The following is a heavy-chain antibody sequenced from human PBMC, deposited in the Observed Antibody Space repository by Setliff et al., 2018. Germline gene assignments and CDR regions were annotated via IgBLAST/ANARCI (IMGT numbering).Heavy chain of an antibody. Sequence: GGSLRLSCAASGFTVSSNYMSWVRQAPGKGLEWISYISNGGGAVKYADSVKGRFTISRDNAKSSLYLQMNSLRAEDTAVYYCARDQGSYGYRAFDSWGQGALVTVSS. CDR3: ARDQGSYGYRAFDS. J-gene: IGHJ4*02. CDR1: GFTVSSNY. CDR2: ISNGGGAV. D-gene: IGHD3-16*01. V-gene: IGHV3-11*04.